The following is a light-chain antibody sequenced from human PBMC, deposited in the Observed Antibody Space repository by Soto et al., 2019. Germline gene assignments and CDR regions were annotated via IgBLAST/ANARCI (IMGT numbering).Light chain of an antibody. V-gene: IGKV3-20*01. CDR1: QSISSNY. J-gene: IGKJ1*01. CDR2: GAS. Sequence: IVLTHSPSTLSLSPGERATLSCRASQSISSNYLAWYQQKPGQAPRLLIYGASTRATGIPDRFSGSGSGTDSTLTISRLEPEDFAVYHCQQYDDSMTFGQGTKVDIK. CDR3: QQYDDSMT.